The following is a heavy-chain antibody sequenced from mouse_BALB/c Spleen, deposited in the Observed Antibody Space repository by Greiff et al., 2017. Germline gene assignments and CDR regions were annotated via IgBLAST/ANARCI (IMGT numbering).Heavy chain of an antibody. Sequence: VQLQQSGAELVRPGTSVKISCKASGYTFTNYWLGWVKQRPGHGLEWIGDIYPGGGYTNYNEKFKGKATLTADTSSSTAYMQLSSLTSEDSAVYFCARVGYGNLYAMDYWGQGTSVTVSS. CDR2: IYPGGGYT. J-gene: IGHJ4*01. V-gene: IGHV1-63*02. D-gene: IGHD2-10*02. CDR1: GYTFTNYW. CDR3: ARVGYGNLYAMDY.